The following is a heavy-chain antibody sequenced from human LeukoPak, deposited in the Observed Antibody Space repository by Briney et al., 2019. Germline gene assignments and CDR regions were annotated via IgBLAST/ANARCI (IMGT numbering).Heavy chain of an antibody. D-gene: IGHD2-8*02. CDR2: IYTSGST. Sequence: SETLSLTCTVSGTSINTYSWSWVRQPPGKGLEWIGYIYTSGSTNYNPSLKSRVTISVDTSKNQFSLKLSSVTAADTAVYYCARHLTGSSVCIEYWGQGTLVTVSP. CDR1: GTSINTYS. J-gene: IGHJ4*02. CDR3: ARHLTGSSVCIEY. V-gene: IGHV4-4*09.